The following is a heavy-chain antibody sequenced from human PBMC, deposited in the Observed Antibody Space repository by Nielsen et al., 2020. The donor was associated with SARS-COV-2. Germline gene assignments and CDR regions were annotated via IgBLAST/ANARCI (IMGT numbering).Heavy chain of an antibody. V-gene: IGHV4-59*13. Sequence: SETLSLTCTVSGGAISSYYWTWIRQPPEKGLEWIAYIYDSGNTNYNPSLKSRLTMSVDTSKNQFSLKLTSVTAADTAMYYCARGSDEGLALWGQGTLVTVSS. D-gene: IGHD3-3*01. CDR2: IYDSGNT. CDR1: GGAISSYY. J-gene: IGHJ4*02. CDR3: ARGSDEGLAL.